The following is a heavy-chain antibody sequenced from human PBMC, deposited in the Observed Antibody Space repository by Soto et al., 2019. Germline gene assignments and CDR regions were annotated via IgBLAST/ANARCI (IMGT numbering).Heavy chain of an antibody. CDR1: GGSISSSSYY. D-gene: IGHD3-3*01. V-gene: IGHV4-39*01. CDR2: IYYSGST. CDR3: ARGGQDGFYGHTYYYYMDV. Sequence: SETLSLTCTVSGGSISSSSYYWGWIRQPPGKGLEWIGSIYYSGSTYYNPSLKSRVTISVDTSKNQFSLKLSSVTAADTAVYYCARGGQDGFYGHTYYYYMDVWGKGTTVTVSS. J-gene: IGHJ6*03.